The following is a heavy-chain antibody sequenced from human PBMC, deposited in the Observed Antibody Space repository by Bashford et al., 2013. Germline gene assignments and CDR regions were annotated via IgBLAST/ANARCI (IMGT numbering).Heavy chain of an antibody. CDR1: GFTFSSYS. CDR3: AKVKMGGSEYFQH. V-gene: IGHV3-21*04. CDR2: ISSSSSYI. D-gene: IGHD1-1*01. J-gene: IGHJ1*01. Sequence: GGSLRLSCAASGFTFSSYSMNWVRQAPGKGLEWVSSISSSSSYIYYADSVKGRFTISRDNAKNSLYLQMNSLRAEDTALYYCAKVKMGGSEYFQHWGQGTLVTVSS.